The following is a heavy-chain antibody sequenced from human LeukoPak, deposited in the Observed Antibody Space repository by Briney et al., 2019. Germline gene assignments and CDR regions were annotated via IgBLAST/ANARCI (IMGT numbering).Heavy chain of an antibody. Sequence: SETLSLTCTVSGGSISSYYWIWIRQPPGKGLEWIGYIYYIGSTNYKPSLKSRVTISVDTSKNQFSLKLSSVPAADTAVYYCARGGYYGSGNDFRFDPWGQGTLVTVSS. CDR2: IYYIGST. D-gene: IGHD3-10*01. J-gene: IGHJ5*02. V-gene: IGHV4-59*01. CDR3: ARGGYYGSGNDFRFDP. CDR1: GGSISSYY.